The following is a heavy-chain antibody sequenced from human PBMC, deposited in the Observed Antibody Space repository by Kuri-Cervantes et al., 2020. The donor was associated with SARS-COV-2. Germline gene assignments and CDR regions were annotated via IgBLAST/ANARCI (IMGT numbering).Heavy chain of an antibody. Sequence: GGSLRLSCAASGFAFSSYAMSWVRQAPGKGLEWVSAISGSGESTYYGDSVKGRFTISRDNSKNTLYLQMNSLRAEDTAIYYCAKGITMTAEGFDYWGQGTLVTVSS. J-gene: IGHJ4*02. D-gene: IGHD3-3*01. V-gene: IGHV3-23*01. CDR3: AKGITMTAEGFDY. CDR1: GFAFSSYA. CDR2: ISGSGEST.